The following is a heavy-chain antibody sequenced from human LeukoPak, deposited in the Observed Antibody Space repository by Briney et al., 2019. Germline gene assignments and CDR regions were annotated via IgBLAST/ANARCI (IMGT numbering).Heavy chain of an antibody. CDR2: IYSGGST. V-gene: IGHV3-66*01. J-gene: IGHJ3*02. CDR3: ARAMAMVRGVEDAFDI. Sequence: GGSLRLSCAASGFTVSSNYTSWVRQAPGKGLEWVSVIYSGGSTYYADSVKGRFTISRDNSKNTLYLQMNSLRAEDTAVYYCARAMAMVRGVEDAFDIWGQGTMVTVSS. CDR1: GFTVSSNY. D-gene: IGHD3-10*01.